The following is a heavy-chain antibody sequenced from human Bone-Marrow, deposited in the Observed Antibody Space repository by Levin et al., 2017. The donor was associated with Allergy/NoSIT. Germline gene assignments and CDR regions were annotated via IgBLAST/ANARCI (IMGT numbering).Heavy chain of an antibody. D-gene: IGHD2/OR15-2a*01. CDR2: IIPIYGIT. CDR1: GGSLTGHP. CDR3: TRGGLPSYYFNY. V-gene: IGHV1-69*04. Sequence: VASVKVSCKASGGSLTGHPINWVRQAPGQGLDWMGRIIPIYGITKYSENFQGRVTITADRSTSTTYMELSGLRSDDTAVYYCTRGGLPSYYFNYWGQGTLVTVSS. J-gene: IGHJ4*02.